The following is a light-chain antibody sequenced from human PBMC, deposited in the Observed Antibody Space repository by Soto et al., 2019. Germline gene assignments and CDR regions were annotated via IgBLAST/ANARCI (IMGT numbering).Light chain of an antibody. Sequence: QSVLTPPPSASGSPGQSITISCTGTSSDIGAYIYVSWYQQHPGKAPKLMISEVSRRPSGVPGRFSGSKSGNTASLTVSGLQADDEAHYYCSSYAGSNNFVFGTGTKVTVL. CDR1: SSDIGAYIY. CDR2: EVS. CDR3: SSYAGSNNFV. V-gene: IGLV2-8*01. J-gene: IGLJ1*01.